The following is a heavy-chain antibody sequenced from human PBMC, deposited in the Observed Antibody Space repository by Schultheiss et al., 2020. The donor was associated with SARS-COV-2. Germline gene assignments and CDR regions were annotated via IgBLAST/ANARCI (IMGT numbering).Heavy chain of an antibody. CDR2: ISSNGSTI. CDR3: ARSNRWWGEGYEYWFDP. J-gene: IGHJ5*02. V-gene: IGHV3-48*03. Sequence: GESLKISCAASGFTFSSYAMHWVRQAPGKGLEWVSYISSNGSTIYYADSVKGRFTISRDNAKNSLYLQMNSLRAEDTAVYYCARSNRWWGEGYEYWFDPWGQGTLVTVSS. CDR1: GFTFSSYA. D-gene: IGHD2-15*01.